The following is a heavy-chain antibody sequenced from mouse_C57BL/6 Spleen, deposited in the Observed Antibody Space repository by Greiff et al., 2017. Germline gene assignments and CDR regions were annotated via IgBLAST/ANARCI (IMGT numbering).Heavy chain of an antibody. J-gene: IGHJ2*01. Sequence: VKLQESGPELVKPGASVKISCKASGYAFSSSWMNWVKQRPGKGLEWIGRIYPGDGDTNYNGKFKGKATLTADKSSSTAYMQLSSLTSEDSAVYFCAREHYGSPLFDYWGQGTTLTVSS. CDR2: IYPGDGDT. CDR1: GYAFSSSW. V-gene: IGHV1-82*01. D-gene: IGHD1-1*01. CDR3: AREHYGSPLFDY.